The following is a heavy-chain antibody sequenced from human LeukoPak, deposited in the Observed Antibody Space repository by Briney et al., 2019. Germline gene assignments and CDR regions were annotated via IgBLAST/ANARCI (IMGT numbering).Heavy chain of an antibody. J-gene: IGHJ6*03. D-gene: IGHD3-10*01. CDR3: ARRPGSYYYSYYMDV. CDR1: SDSISSSSYY. V-gene: IGHV4-39*07. CDR2: IYYSGST. Sequence: SETLSLTCTVSSDSISSSSYYWGWIRQPPGKGLEWIGTIYYSGSTYYNPSLKSRATISVDTSKNQFSLKLSSVTAADTAVYYCARRPGSYYYSYYMDVWGKGTTVTISS.